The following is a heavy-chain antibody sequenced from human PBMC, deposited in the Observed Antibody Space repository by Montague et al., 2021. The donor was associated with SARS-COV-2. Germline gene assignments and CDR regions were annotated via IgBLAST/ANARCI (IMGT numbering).Heavy chain of an antibody. CDR2: ISYDGNNK. V-gene: IGHV3-30*04. Sequence: SLRLSCAASGFTFSSYTMHWVRQAPGKGLEWVAVISYDGNNKYVDSVKGRFTISRDISKNTLYLQMNSLRVEDTAVYYCARDGFPDSGGYSHFDYWSQGTLVTVSS. CDR1: GFTFSSYT. CDR3: ARDGFPDSGGYSHFDY. D-gene: IGHD3-22*01. J-gene: IGHJ4*02.